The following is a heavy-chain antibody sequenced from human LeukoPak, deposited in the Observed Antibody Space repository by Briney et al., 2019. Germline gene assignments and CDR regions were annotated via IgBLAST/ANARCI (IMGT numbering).Heavy chain of an antibody. CDR3: ARGPLNSSGYYLRGQVDY. V-gene: IGHV4-34*01. Sequence: PSETLSLTCAVYGGSSSGYYWSWIRQPPGKGLEWIGEINHSGSTNYNPSLKSRVTISVDTSKNQFSLKLSSVTAADTAVYYCARGPLNSSGYYLRGQVDYWGQGTLVTVSS. D-gene: IGHD3-22*01. J-gene: IGHJ4*02. CDR1: GGSSSGYY. CDR2: INHSGST.